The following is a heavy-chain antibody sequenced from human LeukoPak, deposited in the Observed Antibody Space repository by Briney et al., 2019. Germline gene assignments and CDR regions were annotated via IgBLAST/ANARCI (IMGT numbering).Heavy chain of an antibody. CDR1: GFTFSSYA. V-gene: IGHV3-23*01. CDR3: ARDLIATKVTSSSEYFQH. D-gene: IGHD4-17*01. Sequence: GGSLRLSCAASGFTFSSYAMSWVRQAPGKGLEWVSAISGSGGSTYYADSVKGRFTISRDNSKNTLYLQMNSLRAEDTAVYYCARDLIATKVTSSSEYFQHWGQGTLVTVSS. CDR2: ISGSGGST. J-gene: IGHJ1*01.